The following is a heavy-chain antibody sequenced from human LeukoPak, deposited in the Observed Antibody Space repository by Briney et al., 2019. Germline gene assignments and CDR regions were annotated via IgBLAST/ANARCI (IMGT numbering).Heavy chain of an antibody. V-gene: IGHV3-66*01. D-gene: IGHD3-16*01. CDR3: ARDWYGVGGVPDY. J-gene: IGHJ4*02. Sequence: GGSLRLSCAASGFTVSSNYMSWVRQAPGKGLEGGSIIYSGDSTYYADPVKGRFTISRDNSKNTVYLQMNSLRREDAAVYYCARDWYGVGGVPDYWGQGTLVTVSS. CDR1: GFTVSSNY. CDR2: IYSGDST.